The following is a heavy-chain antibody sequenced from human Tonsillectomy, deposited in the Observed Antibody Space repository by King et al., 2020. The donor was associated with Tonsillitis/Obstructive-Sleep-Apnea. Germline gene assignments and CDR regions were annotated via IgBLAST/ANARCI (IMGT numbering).Heavy chain of an antibody. CDR1: VGAISSYY. J-gene: IGHJ6*03. D-gene: IGHD3-3*01. V-gene: IGHV4-59*01. CDR3: ARQREYYDFWSGYAGTYYYYYMDV. CDR2: IYYSGST. Sequence: QLQESGPGLVKPSETLSLTCTVSVGAISSYYWSWIRQPPGKGLEWIGYIYYSGSTNYNPSLKSRVTISVDTSKNQFSLELSSVTAADTAVYYCARQREYYDFWSGYAGTYYYYYMDVWGKGTTVTVSS.